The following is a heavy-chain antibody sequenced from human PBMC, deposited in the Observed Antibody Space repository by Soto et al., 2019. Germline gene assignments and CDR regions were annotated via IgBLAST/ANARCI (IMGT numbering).Heavy chain of an antibody. CDR3: AKNGQPTYYYYGLDV. CDR2: ISGYNGDT. Sequence: ASVKVSCKASGGTFSSYAISWVRQAPGQGLEWMGWISGYNGDTNYAQKFQDRVSMTIDTSTGTAYMELRSLTSDDTAIYYCAKNGQPTYYYYGLDVRGQGTKVTVSS. CDR1: GGTFSSYA. J-gene: IGHJ6*01. V-gene: IGHV1-18*01. D-gene: IGHD2-8*01.